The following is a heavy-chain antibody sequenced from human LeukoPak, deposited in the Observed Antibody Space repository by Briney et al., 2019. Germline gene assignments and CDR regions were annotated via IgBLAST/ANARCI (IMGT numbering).Heavy chain of an antibody. CDR3: ARGYERFLEWLYFDY. CDR2: ISHSGST. J-gene: IGHJ4*02. V-gene: IGHV4-34*01. D-gene: IGHD3-3*01. Sequence: SETLSLTCAVYGGSFSGYYWSWIRQPPGKGLEWIGEISHSGSTNYNPSLKSRVTISVDTSKNQFSLKLSSVTAADTAVYYCARGYERFLEWLYFDYWGQGTLVTVSS. CDR1: GGSFSGYY.